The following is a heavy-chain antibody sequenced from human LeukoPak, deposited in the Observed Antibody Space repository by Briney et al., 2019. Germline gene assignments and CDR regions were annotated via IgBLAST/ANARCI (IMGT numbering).Heavy chain of an antibody. V-gene: IGHV4-34*01. J-gene: IGHJ3*02. D-gene: IGHD2-2*01. CDR2: INHSGST. Sequence: SETLSLTCAVYGGSFSGYYWSWIRQPPGKGLEWIGEINHSGSTNYNPSLKSRVTISVDTSKNQFSLKLSSVTAADTAVYYCARAGFGYCSSTSCYSAFDIWGQGTMATVSS. CDR1: GGSFSGYY. CDR3: ARAGFGYCSSTSCYSAFDI.